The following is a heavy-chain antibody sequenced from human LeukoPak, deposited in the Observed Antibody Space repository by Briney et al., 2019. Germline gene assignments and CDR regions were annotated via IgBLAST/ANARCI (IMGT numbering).Heavy chain of an antibody. V-gene: IGHV4-59*08. Sequence: SETLSLTCTVSGGSISSYYWSWIWQPPGKGLEWIGYIYYSGSTNYNPSLKSRVTISVDTSKNQFSLKLSSVTAADTAVYYCARHPLLVTAYYFDYWGQGTLVTVSS. CDR3: ARHPLLVTAYYFDY. J-gene: IGHJ4*02. CDR1: GGSISSYY. D-gene: IGHD3-9*01. CDR2: IYYSGST.